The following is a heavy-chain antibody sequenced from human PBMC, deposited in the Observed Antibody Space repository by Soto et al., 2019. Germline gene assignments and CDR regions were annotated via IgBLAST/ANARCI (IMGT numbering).Heavy chain of an antibody. V-gene: IGHV4-34*01. CDR3: ARNFVRWAQTVVPAATNWFDP. CDR2: INHSGST. CDR1: GGSFSGYY. J-gene: IGHJ5*02. Sequence: SETLSLTCAVYGGSFSGYYWSWIRQPPGKGLEWIGEINHSGSTNYNPSLKSRVTISVDTSKNQFSLKLSSVTAADTAVYYCARNFVRWAQTVVPAATNWFDPWGQGTLVTVSS. D-gene: IGHD2-2*01.